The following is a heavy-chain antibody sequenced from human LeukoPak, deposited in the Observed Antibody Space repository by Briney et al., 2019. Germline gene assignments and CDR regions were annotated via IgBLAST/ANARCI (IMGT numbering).Heavy chain of an antibody. CDR1: GFTFSSYS. D-gene: IGHD4-17*01. Sequence: GGSLRLSSAASGFTFSSYSMYWVRPAPGKGLWWVSYISSSSSTIYCADSVKGRFTISRDNAKNSLYLQMNSLRDEDTAVYYCARDIGYGANDAFDIWGQGTMVTVSS. CDR2: ISSSSSTI. J-gene: IGHJ3*02. V-gene: IGHV3-48*02. CDR3: ARDIGYGANDAFDI.